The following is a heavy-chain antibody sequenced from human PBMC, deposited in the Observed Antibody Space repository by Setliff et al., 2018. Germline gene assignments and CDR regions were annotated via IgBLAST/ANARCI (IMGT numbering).Heavy chain of an antibody. V-gene: IGHV3-7*01. Sequence: TGGSLRLSCVVSGFSFSRHWMSWVRQAPGKGLEWVADIKQDGSTKYYLDSVKGRFTISRDNAKRSLYLQMSGLRADDTGVYYCVRDDADNYDAFDNWGQGTLVTVSS. CDR3: VRDDADNYDAFDN. D-gene: IGHD3-22*01. CDR1: GFSFSRHW. CDR2: IKQDGSTK. J-gene: IGHJ3*02.